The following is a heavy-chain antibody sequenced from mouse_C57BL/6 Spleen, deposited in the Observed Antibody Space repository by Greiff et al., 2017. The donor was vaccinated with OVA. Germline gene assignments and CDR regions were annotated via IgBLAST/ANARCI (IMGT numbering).Heavy chain of an antibody. V-gene: IGHV1-15*01. CDR2: IDPETGGT. Sequence: LQESGAELVRPGASVTLSCKASGYTFTDYEMHWVKQTPVHGLEWIGAIDPETGGTAYNQKFKGKAILTEEQASSTAYMELRSLTSAYSAVYYCTRGHYYGSSYGYFDYWGQGTTLTVSS. CDR3: TRGHYYGSSYGYFDY. D-gene: IGHD1-1*01. CDR1: GYTFTDYE. J-gene: IGHJ2*01.